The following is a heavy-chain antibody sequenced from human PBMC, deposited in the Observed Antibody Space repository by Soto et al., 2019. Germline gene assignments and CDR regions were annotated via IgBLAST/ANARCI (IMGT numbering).Heavy chain of an antibody. V-gene: IGHV4-31*03. CDR1: GASITRVDFL. CDR2: ISYNGRT. CDR3: ARSDVVVSRIDT. Sequence: QVQLQESGPGLVKTSQTLSINCSVSGASITRVDFLWPCLRQHPGKVLEWIGFISYNGRTSYNPSLKSRVTISAGTSKNQFSQQLISVTAAGTAVYYCARSDVVVSRIDTWGQGIQVTVSA. J-gene: IGHJ5*02. D-gene: IGHD3-16*02.